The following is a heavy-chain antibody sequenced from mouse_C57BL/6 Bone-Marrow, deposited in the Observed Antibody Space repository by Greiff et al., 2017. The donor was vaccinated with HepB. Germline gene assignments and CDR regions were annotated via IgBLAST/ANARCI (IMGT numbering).Heavy chain of an antibody. CDR2: ISNGGGST. D-gene: IGHD1-1*01. Sequence: EVKLVESGGGLVQPGGSLKLSCAASGFTFSDYYMYWVRQTPEKRLEWVAYISNGGGSTYYPDTVKGRFTISRDNAKNTLYLQMSRLKSEDTAIYYCAGRVGYYYGRSPYYYAMDYWGQGTSVTVSS. J-gene: IGHJ4*01. CDR1: GFTFSDYY. V-gene: IGHV5-12*01. CDR3: AGRVGYYYGRSPYYYAMDY.